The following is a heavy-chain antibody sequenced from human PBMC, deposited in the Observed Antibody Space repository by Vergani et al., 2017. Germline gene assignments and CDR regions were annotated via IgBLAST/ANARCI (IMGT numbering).Heavy chain of an antibody. CDR1: GGSISSYY. Sequence: QVQLQESGPGLVKPSETLSLTCTVSGGSISSYYWSWIRQPPGKGLEWIGYIYYSGSTNYIPSLKSRVTISVDTSKNQFSLKLSSVTAADTAVYYCARLSLYDADYWGQGTLVTVSS. CDR2: IYYSGST. D-gene: IGHD2/OR15-2a*01. V-gene: IGHV4-59*01. J-gene: IGHJ4*02. CDR3: ARLSLYDADY.